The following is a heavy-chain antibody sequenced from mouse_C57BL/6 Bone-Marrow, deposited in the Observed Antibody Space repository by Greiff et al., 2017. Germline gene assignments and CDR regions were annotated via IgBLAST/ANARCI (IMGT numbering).Heavy chain of an antibody. J-gene: IGHJ3*01. CDR3: ARGYYYGSSPWFAY. V-gene: IGHV1-64*01. CDR1: GYTFTSYW. D-gene: IGHD1-1*01. Sequence: VQLQQPGAELVKPGASVKLSCKASGYTFTSYWMHWVKQRPGQGLEWIGMIHPNSGSTNYNEKFKSKATLTVDKSSSTAYMQLSSLTSEDSAVYYCARGYYYGSSPWFAYWGQGTLVTVSA. CDR2: IHPNSGST.